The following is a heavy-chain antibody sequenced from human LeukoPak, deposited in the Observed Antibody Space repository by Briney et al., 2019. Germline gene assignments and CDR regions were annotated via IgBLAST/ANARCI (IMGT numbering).Heavy chain of an antibody. J-gene: IGHJ4*02. Sequence: SETLSLTCTVSGGSISSYYWSWIRPPPGKGLEWIGYIYTSGSTNYNPSLKSRVTISVDTSKNQFSLKLSSVTAADTAVYYCARQYGGGWPFDYWGQGTLVTVSS. V-gene: IGHV4-4*09. CDR1: GGSISSYY. CDR2: IYTSGST. D-gene: IGHD6-19*01. CDR3: ARQYGGGWPFDY.